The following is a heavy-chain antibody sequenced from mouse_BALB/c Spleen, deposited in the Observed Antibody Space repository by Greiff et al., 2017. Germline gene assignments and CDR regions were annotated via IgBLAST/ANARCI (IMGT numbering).Heavy chain of an antibody. Sequence: EVQLQESGTVLARPGASVKMSCKAFGYSFTSYWMHWVKQRPGQGLEWIGAIYPGNSDTSYNQKFKGKAKLTAVTSASTAYMQLSSLTSENSAVYFCARSITTAKEGFAYWGQGTLVTVSA. CDR3: ARSITTAKEGFAY. V-gene: IGHV1-5*01. J-gene: IGHJ3*01. D-gene: IGHD1-2*01. CDR1: GYSFTSYW. CDR2: IYPGNSDT.